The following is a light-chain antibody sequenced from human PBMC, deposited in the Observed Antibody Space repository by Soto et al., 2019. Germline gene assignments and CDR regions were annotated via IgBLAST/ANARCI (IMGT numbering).Light chain of an antibody. Sequence: GDRVTITCRASQDISHYLAWYQQKPGKVPKLLIYAASTLQSGVPSRFSGSGSGTAFTLTISSLQPEDVAPYYCQKYDSAPRTFGPGTKVHIK. CDR2: AAS. CDR1: QDISHY. CDR3: QKYDSAPRT. J-gene: IGKJ3*01. V-gene: IGKV1-27*01.